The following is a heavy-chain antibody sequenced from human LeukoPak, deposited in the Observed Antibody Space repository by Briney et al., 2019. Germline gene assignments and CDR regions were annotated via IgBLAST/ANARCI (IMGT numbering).Heavy chain of an antibody. Sequence: PGGSLRLSCAASGFTFDDYAMHWVRHAPGKGLEWVSLISGDGGSTYYADSVKGRLTISRDNSKNSLYLQMNSLRTEDTALYYCANPGNDYWGQGTLVTVSS. J-gene: IGHJ4*02. V-gene: IGHV3-43*02. CDR3: ANPGNDY. D-gene: IGHD1-1*01. CDR1: GFTFDDYA. CDR2: ISGDGGST.